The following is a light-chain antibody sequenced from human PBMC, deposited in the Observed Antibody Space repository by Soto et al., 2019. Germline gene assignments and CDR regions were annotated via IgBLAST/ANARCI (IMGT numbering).Light chain of an antibody. CDR1: QDIRSY. J-gene: IGKJ3*01. V-gene: IGKV1-9*01. CDR2: FAS. CDR3: QQFHSYPLT. Sequence: DIQLTQSPSFLSASVGDRVTITCRASQDIRSYLAWYQQKPEKAPKLLIYFASTLQSGVPSRFSGSASGTEFTLTISSLQPEDFATYYCQQFHSYPLTFGPGTKVDIK.